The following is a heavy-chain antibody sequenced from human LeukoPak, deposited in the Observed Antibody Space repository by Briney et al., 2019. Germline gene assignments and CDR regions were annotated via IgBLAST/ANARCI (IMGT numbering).Heavy chain of an antibody. Sequence: ASVKVSCKASGYTFTSYGISWVRQAPGQGLEWMGWISAYNGSTNYAQKLQGRVTMTTDTSTSTVYMELSSLRSEDTAVYYCAYYGDYNDYWGQGTLVTVPS. J-gene: IGHJ4*02. CDR1: GYTFTSYG. V-gene: IGHV1-18*01. CDR3: AYYGDYNDY. CDR2: ISAYNGST. D-gene: IGHD4-17*01.